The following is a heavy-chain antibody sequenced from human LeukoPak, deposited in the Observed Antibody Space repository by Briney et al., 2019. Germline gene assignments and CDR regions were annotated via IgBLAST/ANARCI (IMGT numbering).Heavy chain of an antibody. CDR3: ARGYCSRTSCYFDY. D-gene: IGHD2-2*01. J-gene: IGHJ4*02. V-gene: IGHV1-18*01. CDR1: GYTFTNYG. CDR2: INIYNANT. Sequence: ASVTVSCKASGYTFTNYGISWVRQAPGQGLEWMGWINIYNANTNYAQKLQGRVTMTTDTSTSTAYMELRSLRSDDTAVYYCARGYCSRTSCYFDYWGQGALVIVSS.